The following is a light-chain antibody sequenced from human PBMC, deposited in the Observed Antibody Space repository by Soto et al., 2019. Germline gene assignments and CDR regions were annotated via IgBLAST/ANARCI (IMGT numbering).Light chain of an antibody. CDR1: QTINRW. V-gene: IGKV1-5*01. CDR3: QQYHTSSIT. J-gene: IGKJ5*01. Sequence: DIQMTQSPATLSASVGDRVTITCRASQTINRWLAWYQQKPGKAPQVLIYDASTLESGVPSRFSGSGSGTEFTLTINNLQPDDLATYYCQQYHTSSITFGQGTLLEI. CDR2: DAS.